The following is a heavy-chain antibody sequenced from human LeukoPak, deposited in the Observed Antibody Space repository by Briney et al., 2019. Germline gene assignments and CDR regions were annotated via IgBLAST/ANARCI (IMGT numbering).Heavy chain of an antibody. V-gene: IGHV4-59*13. D-gene: IGHD1-26*01. CDR1: GGSISSYY. Sequence: KPSETLSLTCTVSGGSISSYYWTWTRQPPGKGLEWIGDIYITGSTNYNPYLKRRVTMSVDTSKNQFSLRLSSVTAADTAVYYCARVRIGETSYDASDVWGLGTMVTVSS. J-gene: IGHJ3*01. CDR2: IYITGST. CDR3: ARVRIGETSYDASDV.